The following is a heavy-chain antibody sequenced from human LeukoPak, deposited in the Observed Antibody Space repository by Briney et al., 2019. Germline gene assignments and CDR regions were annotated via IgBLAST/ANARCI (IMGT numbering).Heavy chain of an antibody. CDR1: GYTFDDYA. D-gene: IGHD4-11*01. CDR3: ARLDYPTPDY. Sequence: GRSLRLSCAASGYTFDDYAMHWVRQAPGKGLEWVSGISWNSGSIGYADSVKGRFTISRDNAKNSLYLQMNSLRVEDTAVYYCARLDYPTPDYWGQGTLVTVSS. J-gene: IGHJ4*02. CDR2: ISWNSGSI. V-gene: IGHV3-9*01.